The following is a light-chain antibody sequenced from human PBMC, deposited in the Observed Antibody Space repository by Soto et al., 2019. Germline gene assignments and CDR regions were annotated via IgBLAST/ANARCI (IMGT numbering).Light chain of an antibody. J-gene: IGLJ3*02. Sequence: QSVLTQPPSVSGAPGRRFTISCTGSSSNIGAGYDVHWYQQLPGTAPKLLIYGNSNRPSGVPDRFSGSKSGTSASLAITGLQAEDEADYYCQSYDSSLSGWVFGGGTKLTVL. CDR2: GNS. CDR3: QSYDSSLSGWV. CDR1: SSNIGAGYD. V-gene: IGLV1-40*01.